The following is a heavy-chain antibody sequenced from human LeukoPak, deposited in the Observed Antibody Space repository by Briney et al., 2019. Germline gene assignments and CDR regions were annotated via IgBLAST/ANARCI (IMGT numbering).Heavy chain of an antibody. J-gene: IGHJ4*02. CDR1: GASISSSSSS. CDR2: IYYSGLT. Sequence: PSETLSLTCTVSGASISSSSSSWGWVRQPPWKGPEWIGSIYYSGLTYDNPSLKSRVSISVDPSKNHFSLKVSSVTAADTAVYYCASGTFDDYGDYDRGDYFDHWGQGTLVTVSS. CDR3: ASGTFDDYGDYDRGDYFDH. V-gene: IGHV4-39*02. D-gene: IGHD4-17*01.